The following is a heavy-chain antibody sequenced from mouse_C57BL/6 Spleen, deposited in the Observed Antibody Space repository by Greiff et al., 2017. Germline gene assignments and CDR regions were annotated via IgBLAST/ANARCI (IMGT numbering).Heavy chain of an antibody. J-gene: IGHJ2*01. CDR2: IYPRDGST. D-gene: IGHD1-1*01. CDR3: ARGDYYGSSYFDY. Sequence: QVQLKQSGPELVKPGASVKLSCKASGYTFTSYEINWVKQRPGPGLEWIGWIYPRDGSTKYNEKFKGKATLTVDTSSSTAYMELHSLTSEDSAVYFCARGDYYGSSYFDYWGQGTTLTVSS. V-gene: IGHV1-85*01. CDR1: GYTFTSYE.